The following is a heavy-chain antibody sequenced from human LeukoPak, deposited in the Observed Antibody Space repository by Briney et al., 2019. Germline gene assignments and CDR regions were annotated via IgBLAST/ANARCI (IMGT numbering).Heavy chain of an antibody. D-gene: IGHD3-10*01. J-gene: IGHJ4*02. Sequence: SETLSLTCTVSGGSISSGDYYWSWIRQPPGKGLEWIGYIYYSGSTYYNPSLKSRVTISVDTSKNQFSLKLSSETAADTAVYYCAREDGSGSYEKYYFDYWGQGTLVTVSS. V-gene: IGHV4-30-4*01. CDR3: AREDGSGSYEKYYFDY. CDR1: GGSISSGDYY. CDR2: IYYSGST.